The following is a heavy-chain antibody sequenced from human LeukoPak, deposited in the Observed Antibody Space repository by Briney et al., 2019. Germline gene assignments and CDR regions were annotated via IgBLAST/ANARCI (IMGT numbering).Heavy chain of an antibody. CDR3: ARDQLYCSGGYCYKDY. J-gene: IGHJ4*02. CDR1: GFTFSNYN. Sequence: GGSLRLSCAASGFTFSNYNMNWVRLAPGKGLEWVSSITSSSSYIYYADSVKGRFTISRDNAKNMLYLQLNSLRVEDTAVYYCARDQLYCSGGYCYKDYWGQGTLVTVSS. V-gene: IGHV3-21*01. D-gene: IGHD2-15*01. CDR2: ITSSSSYI.